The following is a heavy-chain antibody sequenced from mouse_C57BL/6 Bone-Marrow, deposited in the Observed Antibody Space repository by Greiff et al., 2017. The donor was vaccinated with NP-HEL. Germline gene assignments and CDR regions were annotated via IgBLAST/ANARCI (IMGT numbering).Heavy chain of an antibody. V-gene: IGHV7-1*01. D-gene: IGHD2-3*01. CDR1: GFTFSDFY. CDR2: SRNKANDYTT. CDR3: ARDPYDGYWYFDV. J-gene: IGHJ1*03. Sequence: EVKLVESGGGLVQSGRSLRLSCATSGFTFSDFYMEWVRQAPGKGLEWIAASRNKANDYTTEYSASVKGRFIVSRDTSQSILYLQMNALRAEDTAIYYCARDPYDGYWYFDVWGTGTTVTVSS.